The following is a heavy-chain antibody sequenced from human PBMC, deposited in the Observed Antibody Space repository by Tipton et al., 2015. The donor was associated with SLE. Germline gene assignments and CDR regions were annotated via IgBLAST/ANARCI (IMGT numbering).Heavy chain of an antibody. CDR2: IYYSGST. V-gene: IGHV4-59*01. J-gene: IGHJ5*02. CDR1: GDSINSYY. CDR3: ARVVKGSSWYWFDP. Sequence: TLSLTCTVSGDSINSYYWSWIRQPPGEGLEWIGCIYYSGSTNYNPSLKGRVTISVDTSKKQFSLKLSSVTAADTAVYYCARVVKGSSWYWFDPWGQGTLVTVSS. D-gene: IGHD6-13*01.